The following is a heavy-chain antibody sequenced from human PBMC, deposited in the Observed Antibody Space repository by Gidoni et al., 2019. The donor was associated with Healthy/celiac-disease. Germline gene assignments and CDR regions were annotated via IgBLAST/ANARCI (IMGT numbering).Heavy chain of an antibody. CDR3: AREYYYDSSGPDY. Sequence: QVQLVESGGGVVQPGRSLRLSCAAAGFTFSSYAMHWVRQAPGKGLEWVAVISYDGSNKYYADSVKGRFTISRDNSKNTLYLQMNSLRAEDTAVYYCAREYYYDSSGPDYWGQGTLVTVSS. CDR2: ISYDGSNK. CDR1: GFTFSSYA. D-gene: IGHD3-22*01. J-gene: IGHJ4*02. V-gene: IGHV3-30-3*01.